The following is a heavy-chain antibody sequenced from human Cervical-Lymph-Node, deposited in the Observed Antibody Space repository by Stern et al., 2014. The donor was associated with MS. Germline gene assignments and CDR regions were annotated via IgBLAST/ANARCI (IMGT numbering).Heavy chain of an antibody. Sequence: VQLVESGPGLVKPSQTLSLTCTVSGGSISSGGYYWSWIRQHPGNGLEWIGYIYYSGSTYSNPSLKSRVTISVDTSKNQFSLKLSSVTAADTAVYYCARSYVYGSGSYYRYNWFDPWGQGTLVTVSS. CDR2: IYYSGST. V-gene: IGHV4-31*03. CDR3: ARSYVYGSGSYYRYNWFDP. D-gene: IGHD3-10*01. CDR1: GGSISSGGYY. J-gene: IGHJ5*02.